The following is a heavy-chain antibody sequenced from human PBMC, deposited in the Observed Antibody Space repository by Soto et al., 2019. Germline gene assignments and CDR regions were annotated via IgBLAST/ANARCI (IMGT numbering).Heavy chain of an antibody. V-gene: IGHV4-34*01. Sequence: SETLSLTCAVYGGSFSGYYWSWIRQPPGKGLEWIGEINHSGSTNYNLSLKSRVTISVDTSKNQFSLKLSSVTAADTAVYYCARAYVDTAMVSFYYFDYWGQGTLVTVSS. D-gene: IGHD5-18*01. CDR3: ARAYVDTAMVSFYYFDY. CDR1: GGSFSGYY. CDR2: INHSGST. J-gene: IGHJ4*02.